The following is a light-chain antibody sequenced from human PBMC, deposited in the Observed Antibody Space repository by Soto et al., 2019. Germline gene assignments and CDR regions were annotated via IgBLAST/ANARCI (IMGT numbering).Light chain of an antibody. V-gene: IGKV3D-20*02. CDR3: QQRHNWPIT. CDR2: AAS. CDR1: QSISSSD. Sequence: IVLTQSPGTLSLSPWERATLSCRASQSISSSDLAWYQHRPGQAPRLLIYAASSRATGIPDRFSGSGSGTDFTLTISSLEPADFGVYYCQQRHNWPITFGQGTRLEIK. J-gene: IGKJ5*01.